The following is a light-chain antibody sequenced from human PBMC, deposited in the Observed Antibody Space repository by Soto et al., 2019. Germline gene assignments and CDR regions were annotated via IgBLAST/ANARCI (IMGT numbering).Light chain of an antibody. CDR1: QSVSSSY. CDR2: GAS. CDR3: QHYGSSPST. V-gene: IGKV3-20*01. Sequence: EIVLTQSAGTLSLSPGERATLSWRASQSVSSSYLAWYQQKTGQAPRLLIYGASSRATGIPDRFSGSGYGTDFNLTISRLETEDFAVYYCQHYGSSPSTFGRGTKVDIK. J-gene: IGKJ1*01.